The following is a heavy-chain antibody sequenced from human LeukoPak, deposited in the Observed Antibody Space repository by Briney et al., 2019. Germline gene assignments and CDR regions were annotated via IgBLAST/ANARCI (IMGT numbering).Heavy chain of an antibody. V-gene: IGHV4-59*01. CDR2: IYYSGST. CDR1: GGSISSYY. D-gene: IGHD5-18*01. CDR3: ARVSLGYSYGSPYYFDY. J-gene: IGHJ4*02. Sequence: SETLSLTCTVSGGSISSYYWSWIRQPPGKGLEWIGYIYYSGSTNYNPSLKSRVTISVDTSKNQFSLKLSSVTAADTAVYYCARVSLGYSYGSPYYFDYWGQGTLATVSS.